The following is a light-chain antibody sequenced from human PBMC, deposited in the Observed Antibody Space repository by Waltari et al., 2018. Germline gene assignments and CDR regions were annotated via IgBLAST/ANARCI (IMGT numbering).Light chain of an antibody. CDR2: DAF. V-gene: IGKV1-33*01. CDR1: QDIRTY. Sequence: DIQMTQSPSSLPASVGDRVTITCQASQDIRTYLNWYQQKPGRAPKRLIFDAFNLETGVPRRCSGSGSETHCSFTINSLQPEDIATYYCQQYDNLPTTFGQGTRLDMK. CDR3: QQYDNLPTT. J-gene: IGKJ5*01.